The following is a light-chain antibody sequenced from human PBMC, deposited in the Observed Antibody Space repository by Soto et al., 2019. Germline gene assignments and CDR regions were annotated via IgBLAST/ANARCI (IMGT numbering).Light chain of an antibody. CDR3: QQYNSYPWT. J-gene: IGKJ1*01. V-gene: IGKV1-5*03. CDR1: QSISSW. CDR2: KAS. Sequence: DIQMTQSPSTLSASVGDRVTITCRASQSISSWLAWYQQKPGKAPKLLIYKASSLESGVPSRFSSNGSGTEFTLTISSLQPDDFATYYCQQYNSYPWTFGQGTKVEIK.